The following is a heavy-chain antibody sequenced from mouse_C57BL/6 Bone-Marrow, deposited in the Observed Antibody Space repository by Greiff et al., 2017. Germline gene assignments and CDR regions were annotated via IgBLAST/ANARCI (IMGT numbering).Heavy chain of an antibody. V-gene: IGHV1-82*01. CDR2: IYPGDGDT. CDR3: ARRGYYGSSLYFDY. CDR1: GYAFSSSW. D-gene: IGHD1-1*01. J-gene: IGHJ2*01. Sequence: QVQLQQSGPELVKPGASVKISYKASGYAFSSSWMNWVKQRPGKGLEWIGRIYPGDGDTNYNGKFKGKATLTADKSSSTAYMQRSSLTSEDSAVYFCARRGYYGSSLYFDYWGQGTTLTVSS.